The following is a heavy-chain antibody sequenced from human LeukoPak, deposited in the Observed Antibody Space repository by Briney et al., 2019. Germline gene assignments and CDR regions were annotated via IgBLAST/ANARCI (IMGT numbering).Heavy chain of an antibody. V-gene: IGHV3-53*01. CDR2: IYSGGST. D-gene: IGHD1-26*01. Sequence: GGSLRLSCAASGFTFSSNYMSWVRQAPGKGLEWVSVIYSGGSTYYADSVKGRFTISRDNSKNTLYLQMNSLRAEDTAVYYCAREGGSYLGRAFDIWGQGTMVTVSS. CDR1: GFTFSSNY. CDR3: AREGGSYLGRAFDI. J-gene: IGHJ3*02.